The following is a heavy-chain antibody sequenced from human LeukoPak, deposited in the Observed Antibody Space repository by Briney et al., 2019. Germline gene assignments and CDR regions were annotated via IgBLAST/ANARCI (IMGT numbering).Heavy chain of an antibody. CDR2: ISYSGST. V-gene: IGHV4-59*08. D-gene: IGHD6-19*01. J-gene: IGHJ4*02. CDR1: GGSFSGYY. CDR3: ARQTAYSSGWAY. Sequence: PSETLSLTCAVHGGSFSGYYWSWIRQPPGKGLEWIGYISYSGSTNYNPSLKSRVTISIDTSKNQFSVKLSSVTAADTAVYYCARQTAYSSGWAYWGQGTLVTVSS.